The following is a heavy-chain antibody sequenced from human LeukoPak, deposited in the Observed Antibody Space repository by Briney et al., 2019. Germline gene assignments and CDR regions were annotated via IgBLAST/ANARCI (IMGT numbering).Heavy chain of an antibody. CDR2: INHSGST. V-gene: IGHV4-34*01. CDR1: GGSFSGYY. J-gene: IGHJ4*02. Sequence: PSETLSLTCAVYGGSFSGYYWSWLRQPPGKGLEWIGEINHSGSTNYNPSLKSRVTMSVDTSRKQFSLKLSSVTAADTAVYYCATTESYYRDSLLEYWGQGTLVTVSS. D-gene: IGHD1-26*01. CDR3: ATTESYYRDSLLEY.